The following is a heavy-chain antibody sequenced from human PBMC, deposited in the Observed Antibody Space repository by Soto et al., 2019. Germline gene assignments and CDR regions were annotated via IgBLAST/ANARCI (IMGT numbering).Heavy chain of an antibody. V-gene: IGHV3-33*01. CDR1: GFTFSSYG. J-gene: IGHJ6*02. D-gene: IGHD2-15*01. CDR3: ARKGHCSVGSCYQYYYYGMDV. CDR2: IWYDGSNK. Sequence: QVQLVESGGGVVQPGRSLRLSCAASGFTFSSYGMHWVRQAPGKGLEWVAVIWYDGSNKYYADSVKGRFTISRDNSKNTLYLQMNSVRAEDTGVYFCARKGHCSVGSCYQYYYYGMDVWGQGTTVTASS.